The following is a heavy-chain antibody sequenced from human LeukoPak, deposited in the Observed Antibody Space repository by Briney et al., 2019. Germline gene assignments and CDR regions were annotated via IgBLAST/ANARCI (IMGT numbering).Heavy chain of an antibody. V-gene: IGHV4-61*02. CDR1: GGSISSGSYY. D-gene: IGHD5-18*01. J-gene: IGHJ6*03. Sequence: SQTLSLTCTVSGGSISSGSYYWSWIRQPAGKGLEWIGRIYTSGSTNYNPSLKSRVTISVDTSKNQFSLKLSSVTAADTAVYYCASTAKVNLGGLWYYYMDVWAKGPRSPSP. CDR3: ASTAKVNLGGLWYYYMDV. CDR2: IYTSGST.